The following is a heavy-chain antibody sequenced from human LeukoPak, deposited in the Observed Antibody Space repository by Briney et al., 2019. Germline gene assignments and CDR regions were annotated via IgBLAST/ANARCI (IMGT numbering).Heavy chain of an antibody. Sequence: PGGSLRPSCAASGFTFSSYAMHWVRQAPGKGLEWVAVISYDGSNKYYADSVKGRFTISRDNSKNTLYLQMNSLRAEDTAVYYCARARGGSSRDYYYYYMDVWGKGTTVTVSS. J-gene: IGHJ6*03. CDR3: ARARGGSSRDYYYYYMDV. D-gene: IGHD6-6*01. CDR2: ISYDGSNK. V-gene: IGHV3-30-3*01. CDR1: GFTFSSYA.